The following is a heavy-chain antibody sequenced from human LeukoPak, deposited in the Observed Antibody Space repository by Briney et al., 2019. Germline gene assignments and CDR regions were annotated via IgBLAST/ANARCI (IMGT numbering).Heavy chain of an antibody. Sequence: QPGGSLRLSCAASGFTFSSYGMHWVRQAPGKGLEWVAVISYDGSNKYYADSVKDRFTISRDNSKNTLYLQMNSLRAEDTAVYYCAKDAYSGSFRWFDPWGQGTLVTVSS. CDR3: AKDAYSGSFRWFDP. CDR1: GFTFSSYG. D-gene: IGHD1-26*01. J-gene: IGHJ5*02. CDR2: ISYDGSNK. V-gene: IGHV3-30*18.